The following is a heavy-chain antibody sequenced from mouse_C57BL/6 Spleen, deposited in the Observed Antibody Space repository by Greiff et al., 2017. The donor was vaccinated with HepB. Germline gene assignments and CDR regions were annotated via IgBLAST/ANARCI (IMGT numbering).Heavy chain of an antibody. J-gene: IGHJ4*01. CDR3: ARDRGDAMDY. Sequence: EVHLVESGGGLVKPGGSLKLSCAASGFTFSSYAMSWVRQTPEKRLEWVATISDGGSYTYYPDNVKGRFTISRDNAKNNLYLQMSHLKSEDTAMYYCARDRGDAMDYWGQGTSVTVSS. CDR1: GFTFSSYA. CDR2: ISDGGSYT. D-gene: IGHD3-1*01. V-gene: IGHV5-4*01.